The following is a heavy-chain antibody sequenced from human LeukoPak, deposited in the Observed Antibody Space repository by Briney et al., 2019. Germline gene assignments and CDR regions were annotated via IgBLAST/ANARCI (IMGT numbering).Heavy chain of an antibody. D-gene: IGHD3-22*01. CDR1: GFSFSSYS. J-gene: IGHJ4*02. CDR2: ITSSSSKTI. V-gene: IGHV3-48*01. Sequence: GGSLRLSCAASGFSFSSYSMNWVRQAPGKGLEWVSYITSSSSKTIYYADSVKGRFTISRDNAKNSLYLQMNSLRAEDTTVYYCAREPYYYDSSGYISDYWGQGTLVTVSS. CDR3: AREPYYYDSSGYISDY.